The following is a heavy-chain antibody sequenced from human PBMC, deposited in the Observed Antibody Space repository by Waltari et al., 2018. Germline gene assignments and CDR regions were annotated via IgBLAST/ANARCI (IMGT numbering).Heavy chain of an antibody. CDR3: ARVVGIAARPMYYYYMDV. CDR1: GGSISSYY. V-gene: IGHV4-4*07. D-gene: IGHD6-6*01. Sequence: QVQLQESGPGLVKPSETLSLTCTVSGGSISSYYWSWIRQPAGKGLEWIGRIYTSGSTNYNPSLKSRVTMSVDTSKNQFSLKLSSVTAADTAVYYCARVVGIAARPMYYYYMDVWGKGTTVTVSS. CDR2: IYTSGST. J-gene: IGHJ6*03.